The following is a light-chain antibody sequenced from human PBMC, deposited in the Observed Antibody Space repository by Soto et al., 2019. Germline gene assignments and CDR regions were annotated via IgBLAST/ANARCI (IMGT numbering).Light chain of an antibody. CDR3: QQYGSSLP. CDR2: GAS. CDR1: QSVSSSD. V-gene: IGKV3-20*01. J-gene: IGKJ4*01. Sequence: EIVLTQSPGTLSLSPGERATLSCRASQSVSSSDLAWYQQKPGQAPRLLIYGASSRATGIPDRFTGSGSGTDFTLTISRLEPEDFAVYYCQQYGSSLPFGGGTKVAIK.